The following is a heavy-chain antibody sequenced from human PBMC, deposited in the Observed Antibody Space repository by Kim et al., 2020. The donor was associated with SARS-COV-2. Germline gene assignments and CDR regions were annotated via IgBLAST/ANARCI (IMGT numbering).Heavy chain of an antibody. V-gene: IGHV1-2*04. CDR2: INPNSGGT. J-gene: IGHJ6*02. CDR1: GYTFTGYY. CDR3: ARELGEYQLQSRPSPKLYYYGMDV. D-gene: IGHD2-2*01. Sequence: ASVKVSCKASGYTFTGYYMHWVRQAPGQGLEWMGWINPNSGGTNYAQKFQGWVTMTRDTSISTAYMELSRLRSDDTAVYYCARELGEYQLQSRPSPKLYYYGMDVWGQGTTVTVSS.